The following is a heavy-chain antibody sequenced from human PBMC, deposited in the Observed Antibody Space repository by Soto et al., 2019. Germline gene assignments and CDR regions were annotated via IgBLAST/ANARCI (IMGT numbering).Heavy chain of an antibody. CDR1: GGSISSGDYY. V-gene: IGHV4-30-4*01. D-gene: IGHD3-10*01. CDR2: IYYSGST. CDR3: ARHPVSASGEPYYFDY. Sequence: SETLSLTCTVSGGSISSGDYYWSWIRQPPGKGLEWIGYIYYSGSTYYNPSLKSRVTISVDTSKNQFSLKLSSVTAADTAVYYCARHPVSASGEPYYFDYWGQGTLVTVSS. J-gene: IGHJ4*02.